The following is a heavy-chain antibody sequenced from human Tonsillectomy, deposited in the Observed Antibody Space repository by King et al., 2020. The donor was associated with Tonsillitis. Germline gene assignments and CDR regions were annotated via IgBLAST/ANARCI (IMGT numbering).Heavy chain of an antibody. Sequence: EVQLVESGGGLVKPGGSLRLSCAASGFTFRSYSMNWVRQAPGKGLEWVSSISSSSSYIYYADSVKGRFTISRDNAKNSLYLQMNSLRAEDTAVYYCARPRKNPGSYWDYYYGMDVWGQGTTVTVSS. CDR2: ISSSSSYI. CDR3: ARPRKNPGSYWDYYYGMDV. CDR1: GFTFRSYS. J-gene: IGHJ6*02. D-gene: IGHD1-26*01. V-gene: IGHV3-21*01.